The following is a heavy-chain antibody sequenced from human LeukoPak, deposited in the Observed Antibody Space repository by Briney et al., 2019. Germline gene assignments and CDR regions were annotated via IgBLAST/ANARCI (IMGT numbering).Heavy chain of an antibody. CDR3: VKEGGHQIPFDY. CDR2: INANGDNT. CDR1: GFRFNNYG. J-gene: IGHJ4*02. V-gene: IGHV3-23*01. D-gene: IGHD1-26*01. Sequence: PGRSLRLSCAASGFRFNNYGMSWVRQAPGQGLEWVSVINANGDNTNYADSVRGRFTISRDDSKSTLYLQMNSLRAEDTATYYCVKEGGHQIPFDYWGQGTLVTVSS.